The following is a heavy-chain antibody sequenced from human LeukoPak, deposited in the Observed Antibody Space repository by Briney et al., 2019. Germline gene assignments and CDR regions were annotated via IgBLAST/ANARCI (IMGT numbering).Heavy chain of an antibody. J-gene: IGHJ4*02. Sequence: SVKVSCKASGGTFSSYAISWVRQAPGQGLEWMGRIIPILGIANYAQKFQGRVTITADKSTSTAYMELSSLRSEDTAVYHCAASGATKKRTYYFDYWGQGTLVTVSS. CDR3: AASGATKKRTYYFDY. D-gene: IGHD1-26*01. CDR1: GGTFSSYA. CDR2: IIPILGIA. V-gene: IGHV1-69*04.